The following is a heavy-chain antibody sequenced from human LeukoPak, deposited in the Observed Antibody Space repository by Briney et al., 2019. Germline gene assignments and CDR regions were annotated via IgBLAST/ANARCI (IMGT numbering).Heavy chain of an antibody. CDR2: IKQDGSEK. CDR3: ERAGSGPTSGYYYFDY. J-gene: IGHJ4*02. V-gene: IGHV3-7*01. D-gene: IGHD6-19*01. Sequence: GGSLRLSCAASGFTFSSYWMSWVRQAPGKGLEWVANIKQDGSEKYYVDSVKGRFTISRDNAKNSLYLQMNSLRAEDTAVYYCERAGSGPTSGYYYFDYWGQGTLVTVSS. CDR1: GFTFSSYW.